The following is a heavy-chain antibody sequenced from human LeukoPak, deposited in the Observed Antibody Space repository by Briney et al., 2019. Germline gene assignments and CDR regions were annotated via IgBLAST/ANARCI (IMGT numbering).Heavy chain of an antibody. CDR1: GFTFSTYA. CDR2: ISSNGGST. CDR3: VKDRWIQLWGNFDY. Sequence: PGGSLRLSCSASGFTFSTYAMHWVRQAPGKGREYVSAISSNGGSTYYADSVKGRFTISRDNSKNILYLQMSSLRAEDTAVYYCVKDRWIQLWGNFDYWGQGTLVTVSS. J-gene: IGHJ4*02. D-gene: IGHD5-18*01. V-gene: IGHV3-64D*06.